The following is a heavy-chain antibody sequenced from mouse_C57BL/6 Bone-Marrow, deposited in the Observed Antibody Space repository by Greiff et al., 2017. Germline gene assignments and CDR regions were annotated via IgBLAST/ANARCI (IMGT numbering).Heavy chain of an antibody. D-gene: IGHD2-4*01. Sequence: QVTLKVSGPGILQPSQTLSLTCSFSGFSLSTFGMGVGWIRQPSGKGLEWLAHIWWDDDKYYNPALKSRLTISKDTSKNQVFLKITNVDTADTATYYCARVYYDYLYYAMDYWGQGTSVTVSS. CDR1: GFSLSTFGMG. V-gene: IGHV8-8*01. J-gene: IGHJ4*01. CDR2: IWWDDDK. CDR3: ARVYYDYLYYAMDY.